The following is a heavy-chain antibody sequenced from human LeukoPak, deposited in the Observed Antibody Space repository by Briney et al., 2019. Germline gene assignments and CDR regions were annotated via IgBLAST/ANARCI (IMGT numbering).Heavy chain of an antibody. CDR3: ARKDYYYYYMDV. J-gene: IGHJ6*03. CDR2: INHSGST. Sequence: SETLSLTCAVYGGSFSGYYWSWIRQPPGKGLEWIGEINHSGSTNYNPSLKSRVTISVDTSKNQFSLKLSSVTAADTAVYYCARKDYYYYYMDVWGKGTTVTISS. CDR1: GGSFSGYY. V-gene: IGHV4-34*01.